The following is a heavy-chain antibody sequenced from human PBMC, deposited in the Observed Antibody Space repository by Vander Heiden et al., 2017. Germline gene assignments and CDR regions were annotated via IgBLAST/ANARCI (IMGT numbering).Heavy chain of an antibody. CDR3: ARRGTGGDSADY. D-gene: IGHD3-16*01. Sequence: EVQLVESGGGLVKPGGSLRLSCAASAFTFIYDSMSWGRRARGKGLEWFSSINSASAYIYYADFVKGRFTISRDNAKNSLYLHMNSLRAEDTAVYYCARRGTGGDSADYWGQGTLVTVSS. V-gene: IGHV3-21*01. CDR1: AFTFIYDS. J-gene: IGHJ4*02. CDR2: INSASAYI.